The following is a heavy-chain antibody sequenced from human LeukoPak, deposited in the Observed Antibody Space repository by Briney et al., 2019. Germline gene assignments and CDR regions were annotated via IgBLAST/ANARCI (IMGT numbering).Heavy chain of an antibody. CDR2: IYYSGST. J-gene: IGHJ3*02. CDR1: GGSISSYY. V-gene: IGHV4-59*01. D-gene: IGHD1-26*01. Sequence: SETLSLTCTVSGGSISSYYWSWIRQPPGKGLEWIGYIYYSGSTNYNPSLKSRVTISVDTSKNQFSLKLSSVTAADTAVYYCAREGSGSYAFDIWGQGTVVTVSS. CDR3: AREGSGSYAFDI.